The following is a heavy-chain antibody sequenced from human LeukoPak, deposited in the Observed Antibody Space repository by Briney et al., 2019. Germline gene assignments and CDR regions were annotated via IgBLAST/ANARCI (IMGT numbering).Heavy chain of an antibody. Sequence: SETLSLTCTVSGGSISSSTYFWGWIRQPPGKGLEWIGTIYYSGSTNYNPSLKSRVTISVDTSKNQFSLKLSSVTAADTAVYYCARVKGYGDYNYYYMDVWGKGTTVTISS. CDR2: IYYSGST. J-gene: IGHJ6*03. D-gene: IGHD4-17*01. CDR1: GGSISSSTYF. V-gene: IGHV4-39*07. CDR3: ARVKGYGDYNYYYMDV.